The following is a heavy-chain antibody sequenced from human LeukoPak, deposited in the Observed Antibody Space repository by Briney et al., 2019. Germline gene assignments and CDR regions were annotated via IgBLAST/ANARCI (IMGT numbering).Heavy chain of an antibody. J-gene: IGHJ4*02. V-gene: IGHV4-34*01. CDR3: ARGPERIRIFGVVIRDRYFDY. D-gene: IGHD3-3*01. Sequence: SETLSLTCAVYGGSFSGYYWSWIRQPPGKGLEWIGEINHSGSTNYNPSLKSRVTISVDTSKNQFSLKLSSVTAADTAVYYCARGPERIRIFGVVIRDRYFDYWGQGTLVTVSS. CDR2: INHSGST. CDR1: GGSFSGYY.